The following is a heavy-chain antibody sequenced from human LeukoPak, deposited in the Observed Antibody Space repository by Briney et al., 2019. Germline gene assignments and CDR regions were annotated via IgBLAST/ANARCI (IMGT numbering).Heavy chain of an antibody. CDR1: GYTLTELS. D-gene: IGHD6-19*01. CDR2: FDPEDGET. Sequence: ASVKVSCKVSGYTLTELSMHWVRQAPGKGLEWMGGFDPEDGETIYEQKFQGRVTMTEDTSTDTAYMELSSLRSEDTAVYYCATDLAVAAYYFDYWGQGTLVTVSS. J-gene: IGHJ4*02. V-gene: IGHV1-24*01. CDR3: ATDLAVAAYYFDY.